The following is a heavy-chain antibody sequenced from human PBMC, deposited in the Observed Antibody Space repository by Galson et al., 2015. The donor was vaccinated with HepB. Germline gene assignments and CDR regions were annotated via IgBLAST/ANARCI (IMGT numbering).Heavy chain of an antibody. Sequence: SLRLSCAASGFTFNNYGLHWVRQAPGKGLEWVAIVFYAGDTRYNANAVKGRFTISRDNSRNTLYLQMNILRAEDTALYYCARDGGVGEPLLGIRFDYWGQGTLVTVSS. CDR3: ARDGGVGEPLLGIRFDY. J-gene: IGHJ4*02. D-gene: IGHD1-26*01. V-gene: IGHV3-30*12. CDR2: VFYAGDTR. CDR1: GFTFNNYG.